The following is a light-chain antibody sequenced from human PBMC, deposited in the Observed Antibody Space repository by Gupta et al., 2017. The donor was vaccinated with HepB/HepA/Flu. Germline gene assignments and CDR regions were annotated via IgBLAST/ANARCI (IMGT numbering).Light chain of an antibody. Sequence: DIQLTQSPSSLSASVGDTVTITCRASQNINNYLNWYQQRPGKVPKLLIYSASTLQSGVPSRLSGSGSGTDFTLTITSLQPEDFATYSCQHIYIPRTFGQGTKVEI. V-gene: IGKV1-39*01. CDR1: QNINNY. CDR2: SAS. J-gene: IGKJ1*01. CDR3: QHIYIPRT.